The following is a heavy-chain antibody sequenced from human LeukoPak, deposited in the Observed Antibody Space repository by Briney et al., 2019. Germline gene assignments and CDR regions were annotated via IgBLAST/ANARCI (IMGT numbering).Heavy chain of an antibody. CDR1: GFTFSSYG. V-gene: IGHV3-30*03. CDR2: ISYDGSNK. D-gene: IGHD3-16*01. J-gene: IGHJ4*02. CDR3: ATWVSLDY. Sequence: GGSLRLSCAASGFTFSSYGMHWVRQAPGKGLEWVAVISYDGSNKYYADSVKDRFTISRDNSKNTLYLQMNSLRAEDTAVYYCATWVSLDYWGQGTLVTVSS.